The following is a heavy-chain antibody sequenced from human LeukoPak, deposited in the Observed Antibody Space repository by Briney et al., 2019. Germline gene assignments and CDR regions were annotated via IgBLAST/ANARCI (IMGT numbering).Heavy chain of an antibody. Sequence: GGSLRLSCAASGLTFSSYAMSWVRQAPGKGLEWVSAISGSGGSTYYADSVKGRFTISRDNSKNTLYLQMNSLRAEDTAVYYCANLYDSSGYYYDAFDIWGQGTMVTVSS. CDR2: ISGSGGST. J-gene: IGHJ3*02. D-gene: IGHD3-22*01. CDR1: GLTFSSYA. CDR3: ANLYDSSGYYYDAFDI. V-gene: IGHV3-23*01.